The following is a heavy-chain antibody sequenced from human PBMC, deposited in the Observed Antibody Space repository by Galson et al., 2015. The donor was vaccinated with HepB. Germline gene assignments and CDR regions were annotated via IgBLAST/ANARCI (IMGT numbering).Heavy chain of an antibody. CDR3: AKTSIAARPDESWGGFDY. CDR1: GFTFSSYA. Sequence: SLRLSCAASGFTFSSYAMSWVRQAPGKGLEWVSAISGSGGSTYYADSVKGRFTISRDNSKNTLYLQMNSLRAEDTAVYYCAKTSIAARPDESWGGFDYWGQGTLVTVSS. J-gene: IGHJ4*02. D-gene: IGHD6-6*01. V-gene: IGHV3-23*01. CDR2: ISGSGGST.